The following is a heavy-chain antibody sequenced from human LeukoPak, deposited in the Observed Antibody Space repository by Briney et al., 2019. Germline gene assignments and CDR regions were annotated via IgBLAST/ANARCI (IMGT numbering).Heavy chain of an antibody. CDR1: GFTVGSNY. CDR2: IYRGGST. J-gene: IGHJ4*02. Sequence: GGSLRLSCAASGFTVGSNYMSWVRQAPGKGLEWVSIIYRGGSTNYADSVKGRFTISRDTSKNTLYLQMNSLRAEDTAVYYCARLSANSSAYFFDYWGQGTLVTVLS. D-gene: IGHD3-22*01. CDR3: ARLSANSSAYFFDY. V-gene: IGHV3-66*04.